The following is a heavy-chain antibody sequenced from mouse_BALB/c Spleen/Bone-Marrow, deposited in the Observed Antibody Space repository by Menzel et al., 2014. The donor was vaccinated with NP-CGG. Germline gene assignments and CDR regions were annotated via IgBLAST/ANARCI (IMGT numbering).Heavy chain of an antibody. CDR1: GYTFTDYY. Sequence: QVHVKQSGAEPARPGASVKLSCKASGYTFTDYYINWVKQRTGQGLEWIGEIYPGSGNTYYNEKFKGKATLTADKSSSTAYMQLSSLTSEDSAVYFCAREGDPGAWFAYWGQGTLVTVSA. CDR3: AREGDPGAWFAY. CDR2: IYPGSGNT. D-gene: IGHD3-3*01. J-gene: IGHJ3*01. V-gene: IGHV1-77*01.